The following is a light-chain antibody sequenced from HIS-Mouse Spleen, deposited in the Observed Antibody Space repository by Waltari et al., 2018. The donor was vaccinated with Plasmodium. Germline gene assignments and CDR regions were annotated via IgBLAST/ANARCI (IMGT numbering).Light chain of an antibody. CDR3: MIWPSNASGV. Sequence: QPVLTQPPSSSASPGQSARLTCTLPSDITVRSYNTYWYQQKPGRPPRSRLYYYSDSDRGQGSGVPSRCSGSKDASANAGILLSSGLQSEEEADYYCMIWPSNASGVFGGGTKLTVL. V-gene: IGLV5-37*01. J-gene: IGLJ3*02. CDR2: YYSDSDR. CDR1: SDITVRSYN.